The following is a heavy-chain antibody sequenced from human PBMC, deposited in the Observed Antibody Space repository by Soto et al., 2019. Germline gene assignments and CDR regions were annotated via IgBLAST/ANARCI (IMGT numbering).Heavy chain of an antibody. V-gene: IGHV1-69*13. CDR2: IIPIFGTA. CDR1: GGTFSSYA. Sequence: SVKVSCKASGGTFSSYAISWVRQAPGQGLEWMGGIIPIFGTANYAQKFQGRVTITADGSTSTAYMELSSLRSEDTAVYYCARDRTPYSSGWYRPMDVWGQGTTVTVSS. D-gene: IGHD6-19*01. J-gene: IGHJ6*02. CDR3: ARDRTPYSSGWYRPMDV.